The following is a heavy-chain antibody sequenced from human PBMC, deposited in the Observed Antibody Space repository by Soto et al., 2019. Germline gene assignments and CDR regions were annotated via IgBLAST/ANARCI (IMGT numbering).Heavy chain of an antibody. CDR2: IFYCGST. V-gene: IGHV4-39*01. J-gene: IGHJ6*02. CDR3: ARHLTYCSAGSCYSDFPYYGMDV. Sequence: QLQLQESGPGLVKPSETLSLTCTVSGGSISSSSYYWGWIRQPPGKGLEWIGRIFYCGSTYYNPTRKGRVTIFVDTSKNQFSLKLSSVTAADTAVYYCARHLTYCSAGSCYSDFPYYGMDVWGQGTTVTVSS. D-gene: IGHD2-15*01. CDR1: GGSISSSSYY.